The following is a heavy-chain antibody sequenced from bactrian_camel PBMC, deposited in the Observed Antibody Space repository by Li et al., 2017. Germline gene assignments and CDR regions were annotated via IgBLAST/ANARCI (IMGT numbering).Heavy chain of an antibody. D-gene: IGHD2*01. Sequence: VQLVESGRGLVKPGRSLRLSCAASGFTFRVSWIHWVRQAPGKGLEWVSSIHTTDGTTTSADSVRGRFTISKDCAKDTLYLQMDSLKPEDTAMYYCAADLTCPVVRGRVALYGMGYWGKGTQVTVS. CDR1: GFTFRVSW. CDR2: IHTTDGTT. J-gene: IGHJ7*01. V-gene: IGHV3S1*01.